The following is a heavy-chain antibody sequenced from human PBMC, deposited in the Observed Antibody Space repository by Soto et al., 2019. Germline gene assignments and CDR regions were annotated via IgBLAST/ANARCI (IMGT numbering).Heavy chain of an antibody. J-gene: IGHJ4*02. CDR1: DGSMNSDSSY. V-gene: IGHV4-39*01. Sequence: QLQLQESGPGLVKPSETLSLTCRVSDGSMNSDSSYWGWIRQPPGKGLEWIGVINHSGSTYHNLSPKGRVTMSVDASRNQFSLKLTSMTAADTAVYYCARLGWYVSVGYYYLWDSWGQGTLVTVSS. CDR2: INHSGST. CDR3: ARLGWYVSVGYYYLWDS. D-gene: IGHD3-22*01.